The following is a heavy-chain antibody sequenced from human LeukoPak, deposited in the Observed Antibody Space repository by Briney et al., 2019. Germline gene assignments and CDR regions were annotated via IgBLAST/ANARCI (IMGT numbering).Heavy chain of an antibody. D-gene: IGHD3-3*01. Sequence: GASVKVSCKASGYTFTSYDISWVRQAPGQGLEWMGWISAYNGNTNYAQKLQGRVTMTTDTSTSTAYMELRSLRSDDTAVYYCARDSRGSGYYDYFDYWGQGTLVTVSS. CDR2: ISAYNGNT. V-gene: IGHV1-18*01. J-gene: IGHJ4*02. CDR1: GYTFTSYD. CDR3: ARDSRGSGYYDYFDY.